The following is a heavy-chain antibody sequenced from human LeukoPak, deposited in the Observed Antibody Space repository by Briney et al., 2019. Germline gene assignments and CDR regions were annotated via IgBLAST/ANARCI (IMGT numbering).Heavy chain of an antibody. J-gene: IGHJ6*02. CDR2: MNPNSGNT. V-gene: IGHV1-8*01. CDR3: ARGRYSYGKHYYYYGMDV. Sequence: ASVKVSRKASGYTFTSYDINWVRQATGQGLEWMGWMNPNSGNTGYAQKFQGRVTMTRNTSIGTAYMELSSLRSEDTAVYYCARGRYSYGKHYYYYGMDVWGQGTTVTVSS. CDR1: GYTFTSYD. D-gene: IGHD5-18*01.